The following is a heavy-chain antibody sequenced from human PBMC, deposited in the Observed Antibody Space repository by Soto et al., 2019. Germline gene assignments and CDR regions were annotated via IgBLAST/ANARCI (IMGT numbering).Heavy chain of an antibody. Sequence: ASVKVSCKASGYTFTSYGISWVRQSPGQGLEWMGWISAYNGNTNYAQKLQGRVTMTTDTSTSTAYMELRSLRSDDTAVYYCARCEGYNWNYELDYWGQGTLVTVSS. V-gene: IGHV1-18*01. CDR3: ARCEGYNWNYELDY. CDR1: GYTFTSYG. D-gene: IGHD1-7*01. J-gene: IGHJ4*02. CDR2: ISAYNGNT.